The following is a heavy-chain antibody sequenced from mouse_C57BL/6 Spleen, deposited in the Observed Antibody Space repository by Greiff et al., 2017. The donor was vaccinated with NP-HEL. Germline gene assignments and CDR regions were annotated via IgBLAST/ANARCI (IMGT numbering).Heavy chain of an antibody. Sequence: VQLQESGAELVKPGASVKISCKASGYAFSSYWMNWVKQRPGKGLEWIGQIYPGDGDTNYNGKFKGKATLTADKSSSTAYMQLSILTSEDSAVYFCARGSSNYVWFAYWGQGTLVTVSA. CDR2: IYPGDGDT. D-gene: IGHD2-5*01. CDR3: ARGSSNYVWFAY. CDR1: GYAFSSYW. V-gene: IGHV1-80*01. J-gene: IGHJ3*01.